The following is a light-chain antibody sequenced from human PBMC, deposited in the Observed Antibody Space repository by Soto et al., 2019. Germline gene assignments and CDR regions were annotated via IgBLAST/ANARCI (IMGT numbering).Light chain of an antibody. CDR1: QSITNY. CDR2: AAS. J-gene: IGKJ2*01. Sequence: DIQMTQSPSSLSVSVGDRVTITCRASQSITNYLNWYRQQPGKAPKLLVYAASSLQSGVPSRFSGNGSGTDFTLTISSLQPEDFASYYCQQSDSFPYTFGQGTKLEIK. CDR3: QQSDSFPYT. V-gene: IGKV1-39*01.